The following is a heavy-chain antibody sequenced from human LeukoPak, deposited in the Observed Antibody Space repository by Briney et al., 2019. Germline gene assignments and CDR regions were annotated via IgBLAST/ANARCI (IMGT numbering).Heavy chain of an antibody. CDR2: INPSGGST. CDR1: GYTFTSYY. V-gene: IGHV1-46*01. J-gene: IGHJ4*02. D-gene: IGHD6-19*01. Sequence: ASVKVSCKASGYTFTSYYMHWVRQAPGQGLEWMGIINPSGGSTSYAQKFQGRVTTTRDTSTSTVYMELSSLRSEDTAVYYCASGQWLDYFDYWGQGTLVTVSS. CDR3: ASGQWLDYFDY.